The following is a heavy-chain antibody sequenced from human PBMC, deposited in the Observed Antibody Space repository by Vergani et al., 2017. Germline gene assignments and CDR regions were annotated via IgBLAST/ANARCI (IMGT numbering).Heavy chain of an antibody. D-gene: IGHD3-22*01. CDR1: GFTFSSYA. V-gene: IGHV3-23*01. CDR2: ISGSGGST. J-gene: IGHJ4*02. Sequence: EVQLLESGGGLVQPGGSLRLSCAASGFTFSSYAMSWVRQAPGKGLEWVSAISGSGGSTYYADSVKGRFTISRDNSKNTLYLQMNSLRAEDTAVYYCAKGGRYDYDSSGYYYFDYWGQGTLVTVSS. CDR3: AKGGRYDYDSSGYYYFDY.